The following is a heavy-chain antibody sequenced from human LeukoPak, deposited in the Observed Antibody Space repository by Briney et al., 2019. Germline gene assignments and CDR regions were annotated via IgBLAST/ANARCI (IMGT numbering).Heavy chain of an antibody. V-gene: IGHV3-21*01. CDR1: GFTFSSYS. CDR2: ISSSNSYI. D-gene: IGHD3-3*01. Sequence: GGSLRLSCAASGFTFSSYSMNWVRQAPGKGLEWVSSISSSNSYISYADSLKGRFTISRDNAKNSLYLQMNSLRAEDTAVYYCARLQNYDFWSGCRLPAGYGHQYFDYWGQGTLVTVSS. J-gene: IGHJ4*02. CDR3: ARLQNYDFWSGCRLPAGYGHQYFDY.